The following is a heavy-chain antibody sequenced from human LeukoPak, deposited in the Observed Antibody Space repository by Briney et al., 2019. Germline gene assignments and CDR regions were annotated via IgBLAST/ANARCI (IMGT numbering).Heavy chain of an antibody. CDR3: ASIAAGGPFDY. CDR2: INPTTGGT. V-gene: IGHV1-2*02. D-gene: IGHD6-13*01. J-gene: IGHJ4*02. Sequence: GASVKVSCKASGYTFTGYYMHWVRQAPGQGLEWLGWINPTTGGTNYAQNFQDRVTMTRDTSISTAYMELSRLRSDDTAVYYCASIAAGGPFDYWAREPWSPSPQ. CDR1: GYTFTGYY.